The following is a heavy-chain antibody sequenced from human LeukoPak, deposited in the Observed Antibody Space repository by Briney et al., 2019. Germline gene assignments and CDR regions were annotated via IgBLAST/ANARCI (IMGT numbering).Heavy chain of an antibody. V-gene: IGHV1-3*03. J-gene: IGHJ5*02. CDR2: INACNGNT. Sequence: ASVKVSCKASGYTFTSYAMHWVRQAPGQRLEWMGWINACNGNTKYSQEFQGRVTITRDTSASTAYMDLSSLRSEDMAVYDCARDGRRSGLPGWELRDLDWFDPWGQGTLVTVSS. CDR3: ARDGRRSGLPGWELRDLDWFDP. D-gene: IGHD1-26*01. CDR1: GYTFTSYA.